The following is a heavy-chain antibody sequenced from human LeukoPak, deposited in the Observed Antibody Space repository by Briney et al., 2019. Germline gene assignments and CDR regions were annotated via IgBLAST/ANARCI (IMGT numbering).Heavy chain of an antibody. J-gene: IGHJ3*02. D-gene: IGHD4-17*01. CDR1: GFSFSSYW. CDR2: ISSSGSTI. V-gene: IGHV3-48*04. CDR3: EKDLTYGEYAGGDAFDT. Sequence: PGGSLRLSCAASGFSFSSYWMNWVRQAPGKGREWVSYISSSGSTIYYADSVKGRYAISRDNTNNSLYLQINSLRAQNTAVYYCEKDLTYGEYAGGDAFDTWGQGTLVTVSS.